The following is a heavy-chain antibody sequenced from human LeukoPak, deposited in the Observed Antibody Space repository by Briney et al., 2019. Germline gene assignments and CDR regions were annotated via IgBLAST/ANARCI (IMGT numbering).Heavy chain of an antibody. Sequence: ASVRVSCKASGYTFSASLLHWVRQAPGQPLEWMGWINPNSGGTKCAQKFQGRVTLTTDTSIGTAYMDLSSLRSEDTAVYYCARGTLMVRGVIDDYWGQGTLVTVSS. V-gene: IGHV1-2*02. D-gene: IGHD3-10*01. J-gene: IGHJ4*02. CDR2: INPNSGGT. CDR1: GYTFSASL. CDR3: ARGTLMVRGVIDDY.